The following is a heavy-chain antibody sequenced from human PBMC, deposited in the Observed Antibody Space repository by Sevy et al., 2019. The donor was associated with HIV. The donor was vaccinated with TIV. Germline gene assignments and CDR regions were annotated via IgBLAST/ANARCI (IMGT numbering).Heavy chain of an antibody. J-gene: IGHJ4*02. CDR2: ISGRGGST. CDR3: AKDIDSSGYYYFDY. Sequence: GGSLGLSCAASGFSFSSYAMSWVRQAPGKGLEWVSGISGRGGSTYYADSVKGRFTISRDNSKNTLYLQMSSLRAEDTALYYCAKDIDSSGYYYFDYWGQGTLVTVSS. V-gene: IGHV3-23*01. CDR1: GFSFSSYA. D-gene: IGHD6-19*01.